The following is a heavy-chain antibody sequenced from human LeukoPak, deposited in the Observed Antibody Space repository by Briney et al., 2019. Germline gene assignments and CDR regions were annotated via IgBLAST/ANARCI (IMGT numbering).Heavy chain of an antibody. CDR3: ARGASYYDSSGSFFDY. J-gene: IGHJ4*02. D-gene: IGHD3-22*01. CDR2: IYYSGST. Sequence: SETLSLTCTVSGGSISSYYWSWIRQPPGKGLEWIGYIYYSGSTNYNPSLKSRVTISVDTSKNQFSLKLSSVTAADTAVYYCARGASYYDSSGSFFDYWGQGTLVTVSS. CDR1: GGSISSYY. V-gene: IGHV4-59*01.